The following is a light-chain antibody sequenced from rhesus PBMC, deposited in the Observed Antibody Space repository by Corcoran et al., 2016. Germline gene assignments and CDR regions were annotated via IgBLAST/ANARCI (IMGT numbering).Light chain of an antibody. CDR2: AAS. CDR1: RSIGSN. J-gene: IGKJ3*01. CDR3: QKCASAPFT. V-gene: IGKV1-59*02. Sequence: IQMTQSPSSLSASVGDTVTITCRASRSIGSNLAWYQQKPGKVPKLLIYAASTLQSEVPSRCSGSGSGTDFTLTISSLQPEDFATYYCQKCASAPFTFGPGTRLDIK.